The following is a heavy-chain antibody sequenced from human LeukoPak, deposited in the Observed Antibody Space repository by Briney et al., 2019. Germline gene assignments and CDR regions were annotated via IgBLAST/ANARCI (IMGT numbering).Heavy chain of an antibody. D-gene: IGHD6-13*01. Sequence: GGSLRLSCAASGFTFSSYAMSWVRQAPGKGLEWVSAISGSGGSTYYADSVKGRFTISRDNAKNSLYLKMNSLRAEDTALYYCAKDMGRLAAAGIDSWGQGTLVTVSS. V-gene: IGHV3-23*01. CDR3: AKDMGRLAAAGIDS. CDR1: GFTFSSYA. CDR2: ISGSGGST. J-gene: IGHJ4*02.